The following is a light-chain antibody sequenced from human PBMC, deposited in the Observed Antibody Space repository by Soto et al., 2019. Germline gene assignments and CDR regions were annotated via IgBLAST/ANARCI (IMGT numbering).Light chain of an antibody. CDR3: ATWDDSLNAWV. Sequence: QSVLTQPPSASGTPGQRVTISCSGRNSNIGSYTVNWYLQLPGTAPKLLIYSDNQRPSGVPDRFSGSKSGTSASLAISGLQSEDEADYYCATWDDSLNAWVFGGVTQLTV. V-gene: IGLV1-44*01. CDR1: NSNIGSYT. CDR2: SDN. J-gene: IGLJ3*02.